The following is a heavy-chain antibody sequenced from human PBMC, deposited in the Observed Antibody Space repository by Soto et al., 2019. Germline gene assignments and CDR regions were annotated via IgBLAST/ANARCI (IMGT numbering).Heavy chain of an antibody. CDR1: GGSISSGGYY. CDR3: ARVTFINGMDV. CDR2: IYYSGST. J-gene: IGHJ6*02. V-gene: IGHV4-31*03. D-gene: IGHD3-10*01. Sequence: QVQLQESGPGLVKPSQTLSLTCTVSGGSISSGGYYWSWIRQHPGKGLEWIGYIYYSGSTYYNPSLTRRVTISVATSKNQFSLKLSSVTAADTAVYYCARVTFINGMDVWGQGSTVTVSS.